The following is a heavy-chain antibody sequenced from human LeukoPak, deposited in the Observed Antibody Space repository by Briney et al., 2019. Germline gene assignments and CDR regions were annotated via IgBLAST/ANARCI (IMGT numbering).Heavy chain of an antibody. V-gene: IGHV1-2*02. CDR1: GYTFTGYY. D-gene: IGHD3-22*01. J-gene: IGHJ4*02. CDR3: ARDYYDSSGFDY. CDR2: INPNSGGT. Sequence: VASVKVSCKASGYTFTGYYMHWVRQAPGQGLEWMGWINPNSGGTNYAQKFQGRVTMTRDTSISTAYMELSRLRSDDTAVYYCARDYYDSSGFDYWGQGTLVTVSS.